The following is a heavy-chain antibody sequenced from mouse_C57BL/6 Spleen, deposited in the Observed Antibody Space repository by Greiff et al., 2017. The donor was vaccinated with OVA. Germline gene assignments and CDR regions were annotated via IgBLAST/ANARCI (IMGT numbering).Heavy chain of an antibody. CDR1: GYTFTSYW. D-gene: IGHD2-4*01. V-gene: IGHV1-64*01. J-gene: IGHJ3*01. CDR3: ARPYDYDGAWFAD. CDR2: IHPNSGST. Sequence: QVQLQQPGAELVKPGASVKLSCKASGYTFTSYWMHWVKQRPGQGLEWIGMIHPNSGSTNYNEKFKSKATLTVDKSSSTAYMQLSSLTSEDSAVYYCARPYDYDGAWFADWGQGTLVTVSA.